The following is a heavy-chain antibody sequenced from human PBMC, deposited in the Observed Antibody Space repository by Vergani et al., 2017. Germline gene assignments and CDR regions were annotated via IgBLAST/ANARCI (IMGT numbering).Heavy chain of an antibody. J-gene: IGHJ6*02. CDR1: GGSFSGYY. CDR3: ARGRYKGXGSGYPYYYYGMDV. CDR2: INHSGST. Sequence: QVQLQQWGAGLLKPSETLSLTCAVYGGSFSGYYWSWIRQPPGKGLEWIGEINHSGSTNYNPSLKSRVTISVDTSKNQFSLKLSSVTAADTAVYYCARGRYKGXGSGYPYYYYGMDVWGQGP. D-gene: IGHD3-10*01. V-gene: IGHV4-34*01.